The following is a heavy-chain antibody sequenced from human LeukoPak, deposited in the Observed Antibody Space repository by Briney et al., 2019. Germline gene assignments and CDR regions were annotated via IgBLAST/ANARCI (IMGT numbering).Heavy chain of an antibody. J-gene: IGHJ5*02. CDR2: ISGSGNNI. CDR3: ARVPPEDRTWYDL. V-gene: IGHV3-11*04. Sequence: KPGGSLRLSCAASGLAFSDYYMTWIRQAPGKGLEWLSHISGSGNNIYYADSVKGRFTISRDNAKNSLYLQMNSLRADDTAIYYCARVPPEDRTWYDLWGQGTLVTVSS. D-gene: IGHD1-14*01. CDR1: GLAFSDYY.